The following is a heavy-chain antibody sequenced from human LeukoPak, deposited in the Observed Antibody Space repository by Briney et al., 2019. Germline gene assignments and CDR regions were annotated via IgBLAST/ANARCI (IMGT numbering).Heavy chain of an antibody. CDR1: GFTFSDYY. J-gene: IGHJ4*02. CDR3: ASDGMATIRSFDY. Sequence: GGSLRLSCAASGFTFSDYYMSWIRQAPGKGLEWVSYISSSGSTIYYADSVKGRFTISRDNAKNSLYLQMNSLRAEDTAVYYCASDGMATIRSFDYWGQGTLVTVSS. CDR2: ISSSGSTI. V-gene: IGHV3-11*04. D-gene: IGHD5-24*01.